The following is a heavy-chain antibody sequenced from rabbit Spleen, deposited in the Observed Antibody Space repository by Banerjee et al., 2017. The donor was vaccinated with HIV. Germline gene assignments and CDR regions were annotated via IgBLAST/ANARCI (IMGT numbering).Heavy chain of an antibody. CDR2: IDAGSSSFT. CDR1: GVSFSISSY. Sequence: QSLEESGGDLVKPGSSLTLTCTASGVSFSISSYMCWVRQAPGKGLEWIACIDAGSSSFTYFATWAQGRFTISKISSTTVTLKMTSLTAADTATYFCARDDGTAGDFNLWGQGTLVTVS. D-gene: IGHD2-1*01. V-gene: IGHV1S40*01. J-gene: IGHJ4*01. CDR3: ARDDGTAGDFNL.